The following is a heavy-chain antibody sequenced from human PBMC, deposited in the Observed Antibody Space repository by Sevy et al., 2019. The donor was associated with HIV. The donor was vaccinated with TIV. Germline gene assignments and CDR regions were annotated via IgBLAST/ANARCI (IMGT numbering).Heavy chain of an antibody. J-gene: IGHJ4*02. CDR3: ARDKPQGVVIIPGSMWGGVDY. CDR2: ISAYSGDT. D-gene: IGHD2-2*01. V-gene: IGHV1-18*01. Sequence: ASVKVSCKTFGYTFKTYGISWVRQAPGQGLEWMGWISAYSGDTNFAQKFQGRVIMTTDTSTSTAYMELSSLRSDDTAMYFCARDKPQGVVIIPGSMWGGVDYWGQGTVVTVSS. CDR1: GYTFKTYG.